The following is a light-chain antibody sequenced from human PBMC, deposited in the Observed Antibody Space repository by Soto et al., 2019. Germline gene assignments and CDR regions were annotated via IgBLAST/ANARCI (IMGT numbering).Light chain of an antibody. J-gene: IGKJ2*01. CDR3: QQVNSYPYT. Sequence: DFQLTQSPSFLSASVGDRVNITCRASQDIRRYLAWYQQKPGKAPELLIYAASTLQSGVPSRFSGSGSGTEFTLTISSLQPEDFATYYCQQVNSYPYTFGHWTKLEIK. CDR2: AAS. V-gene: IGKV1-9*01. CDR1: QDIRRY.